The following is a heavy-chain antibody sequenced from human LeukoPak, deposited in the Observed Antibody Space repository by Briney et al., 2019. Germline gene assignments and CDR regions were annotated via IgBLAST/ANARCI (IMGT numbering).Heavy chain of an antibody. J-gene: IGHJ4*02. V-gene: IGHV4-34*01. Sequence: SEILSLTCAVYGGSFSGYYWSWIRQPPGKGLEWIGEINHSGSTNYNPSLKSRVTISVDTSKNQFSLKLSSVTAADTAVYYCARGGQWLRPFDYWGQGTLVTVSP. CDR2: INHSGST. D-gene: IGHD5-12*01. CDR3: ARGGQWLRPFDY. CDR1: GGSFSGYY.